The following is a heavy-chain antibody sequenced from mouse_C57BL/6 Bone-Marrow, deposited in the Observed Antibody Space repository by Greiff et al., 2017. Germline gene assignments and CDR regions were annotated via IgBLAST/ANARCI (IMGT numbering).Heavy chain of an antibody. CDR3: ARSLY. CDR1: GYTFTSSG. J-gene: IGHJ2*01. Sequence: VKLVESGAELARPGASVKLSCKASGYTFTSSGISWVKQRTGQGLEWIGEIYPGSGNTYYNEKFKGKATLTAAKSSSTAYMELRSLTSEDSAVYFCARSLYWGQGTTLTVSS. V-gene: IGHV1-81*01. CDR2: IYPGSGNT.